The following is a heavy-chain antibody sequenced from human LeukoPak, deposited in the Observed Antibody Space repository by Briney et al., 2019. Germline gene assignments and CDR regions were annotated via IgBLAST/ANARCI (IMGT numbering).Heavy chain of an antibody. D-gene: IGHD5-12*01. J-gene: IGHJ5*02. Sequence: PGGSLRLSCAASGFSFSDYEMNWVRQAPGKGLEWTSYITASSTTIYYADSVKGRFTISRDNAKNSLYLQMNGLRGEDTAVYYCAKGPGARGFFNRFDPWGQGTLVTVSS. V-gene: IGHV3-48*03. CDR2: ITASSTTI. CDR1: GFSFSDYE. CDR3: AKGPGARGFFNRFDP.